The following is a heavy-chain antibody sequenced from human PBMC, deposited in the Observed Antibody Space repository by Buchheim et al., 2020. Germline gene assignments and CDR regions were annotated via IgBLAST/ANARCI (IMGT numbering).Heavy chain of an antibody. CDR1: GYTFTSYY. CDR3: ARDRFFNGRKSLGDSSKYNWFDP. V-gene: IGHV1-46*01. J-gene: IGHJ5*02. D-gene: IGHD3-22*01. CDR2: INPSGGST. Sequence: QVQLVQSGAEVKKPGASVKVSCKASGYTFTSYYMHWVRQAPGQGLEWMGIINPSGGSTSYAQKFQGRVTMTRDTSTSTVYMELSSLRSEDTAVYYCARDRFFNGRKSLGDSSKYNWFDPWGQGTL.